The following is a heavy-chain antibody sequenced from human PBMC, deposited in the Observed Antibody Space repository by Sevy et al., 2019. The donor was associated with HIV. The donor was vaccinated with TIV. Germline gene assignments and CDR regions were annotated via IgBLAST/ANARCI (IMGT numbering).Heavy chain of an antibody. CDR3: ARDPEYYDSSGYYPDAFDI. D-gene: IGHD3-22*01. J-gene: IGHJ3*02. V-gene: IGHV3-21*01. Sequence: GGSLRLSCAASGFTFSSYSMNWVRQAPGKGLEWVSSISSSSSYIYYAASVKGRFTISRDNAKNSLYLQMNSLRAEDTAVYYCARDPEYYDSSGYYPDAFDIWGQGTMVTVSS. CDR1: GFTFSSYS. CDR2: ISSSSSYI.